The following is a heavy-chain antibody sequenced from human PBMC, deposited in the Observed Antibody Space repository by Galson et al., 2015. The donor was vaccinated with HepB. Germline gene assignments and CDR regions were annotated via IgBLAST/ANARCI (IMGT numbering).Heavy chain of an antibody. J-gene: IGHJ6*02. Sequence: SVKVSCKASGYTFTSYAMNWVRQAPGQGLEWMGWINTNTGNPTYAQGFTGRFVFSLDTSVSTAYLQISSLKAEDTAAYYCASGLLWFGELISPGGDYYYYYGMDVWGQGTTVTVSS. CDR3: ASGLLWFGELISPGGDYYYYYGMDV. D-gene: IGHD3-10*01. CDR1: GYTFTSYA. V-gene: IGHV7-4-1*02. CDR2: INTNTGNP.